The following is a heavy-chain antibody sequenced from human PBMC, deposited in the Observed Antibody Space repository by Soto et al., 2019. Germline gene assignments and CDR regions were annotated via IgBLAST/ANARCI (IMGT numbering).Heavy chain of an antibody. CDR3: ARQTSTWYSYYDTLDV. Sequence: SETLSLTCTVSGGPISSGDYYWTWIRQPPGKALEYIGYIYYSGSTYYNPSLKGRLTISVDTSKNQFSLKLSSVTAADTAVYYCARQTSTWYSYYDTLDVWGQGTAVTVSS. D-gene: IGHD6-13*01. CDR1: GGPISSGDYY. CDR2: IYYSGST. V-gene: IGHV4-30-4*01. J-gene: IGHJ6*02.